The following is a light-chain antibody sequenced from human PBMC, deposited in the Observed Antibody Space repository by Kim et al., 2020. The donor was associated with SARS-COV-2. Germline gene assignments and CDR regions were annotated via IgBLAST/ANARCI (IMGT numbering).Light chain of an antibody. CDR2: NTN. CDR3: VLYMGSGIWV. J-gene: IGLJ3*02. V-gene: IGLV8-61*01. CDR1: SGSVSTSYY. Sequence: QTVVTQESSFSVSPGGTVTLTCGLSSGSVSTSYYPSWYQQAPGQAPRTLIYNTNTRSSGVPDRFSGSFLGNKAALTITGAQADDESDYYCVLYMGSGIWVFGGGTQLTVL.